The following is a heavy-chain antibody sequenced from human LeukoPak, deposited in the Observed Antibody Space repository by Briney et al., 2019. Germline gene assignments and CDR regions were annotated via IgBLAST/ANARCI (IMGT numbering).Heavy chain of an antibody. D-gene: IGHD4-17*01. J-gene: IGHJ4*02. Sequence: GGSLRLSCAASGFTFSSYAMSWVRQAPGKGLEWVSAISGSGGSTYYADSVKGRFTISRDNSKNTLYQQMNSLRAEDTAVYYCAKGSHDYGDYVLDYFDYWGQGTLVTVSS. CDR1: GFTFSSYA. CDR3: AKGSHDYGDYVLDYFDY. CDR2: ISGSGGST. V-gene: IGHV3-23*01.